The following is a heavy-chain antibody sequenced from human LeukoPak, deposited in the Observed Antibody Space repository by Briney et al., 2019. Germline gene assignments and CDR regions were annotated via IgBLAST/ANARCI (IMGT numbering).Heavy chain of an antibody. J-gene: IGHJ4*02. D-gene: IGHD2-21*01. CDR3: ARGVVIAPQTFDY. CDR1: GGSFSGYY. CDR2: INHSGST. V-gene: IGHV4-34*01. Sequence: PSETLSLTCAVYGGSFSGYYWSWIRQPPGKGLEWIGEINHSGSTNYNPSLKSRVTMSVDTSKNQFSLKLSSVTAADTAVYYCARGVVIAPQTFDYWGQGTLVTVSS.